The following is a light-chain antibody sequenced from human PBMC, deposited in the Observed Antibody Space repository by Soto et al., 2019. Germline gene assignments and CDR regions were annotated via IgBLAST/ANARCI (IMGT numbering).Light chain of an antibody. CDR3: LQHNSYPLT. CDR2: AAS. Sequence: AIRMTQSPSSLSASTGDGFTIICRASQGISSYLAWYQQKPGKAPKLLIYAASSLQSGVPSRFSGSGSGTEFTLTISSLQPEDFATYYCLQHNSYPLTFGGGTKVDIK. CDR1: QGISSY. J-gene: IGKJ4*01. V-gene: IGKV1-8*01.